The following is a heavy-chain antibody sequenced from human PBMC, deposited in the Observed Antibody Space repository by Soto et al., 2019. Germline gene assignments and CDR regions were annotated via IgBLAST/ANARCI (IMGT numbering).Heavy chain of an antibody. V-gene: IGHV3-66*01. CDR1: GFTVSSNY. D-gene: IGHD5-12*01. CDR2: IYSGGLT. Sequence: PGGSLRLSCAASGFTVSSNYMNWVRQAPGKGLEWVSVIYSGGLTSYADSVKGRFTISRDNSSNTLYLQMNSLRTEDTAVYYCARTISGASPLFFDCWGQGTLVT. CDR3: ARTISGASPLFFDC. J-gene: IGHJ4*02.